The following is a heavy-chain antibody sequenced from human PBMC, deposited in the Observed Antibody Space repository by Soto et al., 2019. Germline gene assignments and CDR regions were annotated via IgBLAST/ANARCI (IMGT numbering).Heavy chain of an antibody. V-gene: IGHV3-23*01. CDR1: GFIFSNYA. D-gene: IGHD6-13*01. Sequence: GGSLRLSCAASGFIFSNYAMTWVRQAPGKGLEWVSAISGSGGNTYYADSVKGRFTISRDNSKNTLYLQMNSLRAEDTAVYYCAKDGYSSSWYSANYLYYYGMDVWGQGTTVTVSS. CDR3: AKDGYSSSWYSANYLYYYGMDV. J-gene: IGHJ6*02. CDR2: ISGSGGNT.